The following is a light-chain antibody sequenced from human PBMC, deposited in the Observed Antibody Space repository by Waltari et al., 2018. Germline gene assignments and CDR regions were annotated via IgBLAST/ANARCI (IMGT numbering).Light chain of an antibody. Sequence: DIVMTQSPDSLAVSLGERATINCKSSQTLFYSSNNQNYLAWYQLKPGQPPKLLIYWASTRESGVPDRVSGSGSATDFTLTIDTLQAEDVAVYYCQQYYTTPTFGQGTKVEIK. CDR1: QTLFYSSNNQNY. CDR3: QQYYTTPT. J-gene: IGKJ1*01. CDR2: WAS. V-gene: IGKV4-1*01.